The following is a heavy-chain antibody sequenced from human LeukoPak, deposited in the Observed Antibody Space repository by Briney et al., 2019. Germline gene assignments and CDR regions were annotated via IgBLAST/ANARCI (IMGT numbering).Heavy chain of an antibody. V-gene: IGHV1-46*01. CDR3: VRTPPNWGADY. CDR2: IYPRDGST. J-gene: IGHJ4*02. D-gene: IGHD7-27*01. CDR1: GYTFTSNY. Sequence: ASVKVSCKASGYTFTSNYIHWVRQAPGQGLEWMGMIYPRDGSTSYAQKFQGRVTMTRNTAISTAYMELSSLRSEDTAVYYCVRTPPNWGADYWGQGTLVTVSS.